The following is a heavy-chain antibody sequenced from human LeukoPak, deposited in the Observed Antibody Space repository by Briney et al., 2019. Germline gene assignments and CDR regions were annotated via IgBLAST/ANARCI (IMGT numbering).Heavy chain of an antibody. J-gene: IGHJ4*02. V-gene: IGHV4-59*08. CDR1: GGSISSYY. CDR2: LHDNGDT. Sequence: SETLSLTRSVSGGSISSYYWSWIRQPPGKGLEWIAYLHDNGDTNYNPSLKSRVTISADMSKIQFSLKLSSVTAADTAVYYCARHGPIGPKRGYFDYWGQGTLVTVSS. D-gene: IGHD1-26*01. CDR3: ARHGPIGPKRGYFDY.